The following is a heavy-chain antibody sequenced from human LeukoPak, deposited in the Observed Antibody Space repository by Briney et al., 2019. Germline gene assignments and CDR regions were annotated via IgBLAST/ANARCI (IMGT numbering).Heavy chain of an antibody. CDR1: GFTFSSYS. CDR2: ISSSSTTI. V-gene: IGHV3-48*04. Sequence: GGSLRLSCAASGFTFSSYSMMWVRQAPGKGLEWVSYISSSSTTIHYADSVKGRFTISRDNAKNSLYLQMNSLRAEDTAVYYCASDSRYDSSGYAFDIWGQGTLVTVSS. J-gene: IGHJ3*02. CDR3: ASDSRYDSSGYAFDI. D-gene: IGHD3-22*01.